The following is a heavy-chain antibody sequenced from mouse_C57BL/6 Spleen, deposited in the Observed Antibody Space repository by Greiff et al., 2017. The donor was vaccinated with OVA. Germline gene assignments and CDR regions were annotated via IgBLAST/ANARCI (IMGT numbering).Heavy chain of an antibody. CDR2: ILPSIGRT. CDR1: DSEVFPIAY. J-gene: IGHJ2*01. D-gene: IGHD1-1*01. CDR3: ARGTITTVVPSFDY. Sequence: VQLQQSGSELRSPGSSVKLSCKDFDSEVFPIAYMSWVRQKPGHGFEWIGGILPSIGRTIYGEKFEDKATLDADTLSNTAYLELNSLTSEDSAIYYCARGTITTVVPSFDYWGQGTTLTVSS. V-gene: IGHV15-2*01.